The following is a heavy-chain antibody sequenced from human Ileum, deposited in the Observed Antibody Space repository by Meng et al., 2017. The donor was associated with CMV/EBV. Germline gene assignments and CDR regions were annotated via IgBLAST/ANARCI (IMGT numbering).Heavy chain of an antibody. CDR1: GYTFTSYG. J-gene: IGHJ5*02. Sequence: KASGYTFTSYGISWVRQAPGQGLEWMGWISAYNGNTNYAQKLQGRVTMTTDTSTSTAYMELRSLRSDDTAVYYCARDSYSSSWWGFDPWGQGTLVTVSS. V-gene: IGHV1-18*01. CDR3: ARDSYSSSWWGFDP. CDR2: ISAYNGNT. D-gene: IGHD6-13*01.